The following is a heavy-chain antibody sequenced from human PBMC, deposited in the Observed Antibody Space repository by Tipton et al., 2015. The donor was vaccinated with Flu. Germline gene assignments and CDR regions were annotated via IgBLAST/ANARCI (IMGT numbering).Heavy chain of an antibody. J-gene: IGHJ4*02. V-gene: IGHV4-38-2*01. CDR2: VSRSGST. CDR1: GDSISSDYH. Sequence: TLSLTCAVSGDSISSDYHWGWIRQFPGKGLEWIGTVSRSGSTNYNPSLKSRVTISVDTSKNQFSLKLSSVTAADTAVYYCAGSGWYAGDYWGQGTLVTVSS. D-gene: IGHD6-19*01. CDR3: AGSGWYAGDY.